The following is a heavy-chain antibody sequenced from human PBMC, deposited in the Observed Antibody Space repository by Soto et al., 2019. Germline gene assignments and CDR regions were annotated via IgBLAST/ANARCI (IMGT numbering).Heavy chain of an antibody. J-gene: IGHJ4*02. Sequence: SVKVSCKASGGTFSSYTISWVRQAPGQGLEWMGRIIPILGIANYAQKFQGRVTITADKSTSTAYMELSSLRSEDTAVYYCASASVGGRGYSYGAVDYWGQGTLVTVS. CDR1: GGTFSSYT. D-gene: IGHD5-18*01. CDR3: ASASVGGRGYSYGAVDY. CDR2: IIPILGIA. V-gene: IGHV1-69*02.